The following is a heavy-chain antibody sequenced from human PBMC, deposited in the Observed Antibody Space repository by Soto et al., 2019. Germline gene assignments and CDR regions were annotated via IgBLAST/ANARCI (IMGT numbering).Heavy chain of an antibody. J-gene: IGHJ5*02. CDR3: TRETRHSSSWYVVRPP. Sequence: PGGSLRLSCAASGFTFSVSAMPWARQASGKGQEWVGRIRNKAGNYATAYAASVKGRFTISRDDSKNTTYLQISSLKTEDTAVYYCTRETRHSSSWYVVRPPWGQGTLVTVSS. V-gene: IGHV3-73*01. D-gene: IGHD6-13*01. CDR2: IRNKAGNYAT. CDR1: GFTFSVSA.